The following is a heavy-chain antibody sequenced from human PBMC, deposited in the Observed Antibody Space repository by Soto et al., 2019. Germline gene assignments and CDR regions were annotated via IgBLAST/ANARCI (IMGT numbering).Heavy chain of an antibody. J-gene: IGHJ3*02. CDR1: GYTFTRYA. CDR2: INVGNGNT. Sequence: QVQLVQSGAEEKKPEASVKISCKASGYTFTRYAMHWVRQATGQRREWMGWINVGNGNTRYSQKFQGRVTITGDTSASTAYMELSSLRSEDTAVYYCARDWVMVGANDAFDTWGQGTMVTVSS. D-gene: IGHD1-26*01. CDR3: ARDWVMVGANDAFDT. V-gene: IGHV1-3*05.